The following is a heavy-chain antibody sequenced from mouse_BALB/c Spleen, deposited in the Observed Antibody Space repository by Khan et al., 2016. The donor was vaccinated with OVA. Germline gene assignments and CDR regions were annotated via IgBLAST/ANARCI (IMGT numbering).Heavy chain of an antibody. Sequence: EVQLQESGPGLVKPSQSLSLTCTVTGYSITSDYAWNWIRQFPGNRLEWMGYINYSGSTSKKPSLKSRMSISQDTSKNQIFLQLNSVTTEDTATYYCVRGRSYWGQGTLVTVSA. V-gene: IGHV3-2*02. CDR2: INYSGST. CDR1: GYSITSDYA. CDR3: VRGRSY. J-gene: IGHJ3*01.